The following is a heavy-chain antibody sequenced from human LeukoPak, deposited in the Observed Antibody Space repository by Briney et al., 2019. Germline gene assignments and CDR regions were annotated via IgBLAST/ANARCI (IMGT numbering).Heavy chain of an antibody. Sequence: PSETLSLTCAVSGGSISSSNWWSWVRQPPGKGLEWIGEIYHSGSTNYNPSLKSRVTISVDKSKNQFSLKLSSVTAADTAVYYCARHVEQWLTPFDPWGQGTLVTVSS. J-gene: IGHJ5*02. CDR2: IYHSGST. D-gene: IGHD6-19*01. CDR1: GGSISSSNW. CDR3: ARHVEQWLTPFDP. V-gene: IGHV4-4*02.